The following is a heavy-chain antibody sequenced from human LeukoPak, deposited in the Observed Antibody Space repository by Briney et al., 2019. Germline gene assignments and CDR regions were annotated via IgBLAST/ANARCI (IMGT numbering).Heavy chain of an antibody. D-gene: IGHD3-10*01. CDR3: AKDWGPEIASGSSYLDS. V-gene: IGHV3-30*18. CDR1: GLTSRIYG. CDR2: IIHDGSNE. J-gene: IGHJ4*02. Sequence: GRAQRLYWAASGLTSRIYGMRWARQPPGKGLEWVPVIIHDGSNECYAGSVKGRFIMCRDNSKSTLYLQMHGLRPDDTAVYFCAKDWGPEIASGSSYLDSWGQGILVTVSS.